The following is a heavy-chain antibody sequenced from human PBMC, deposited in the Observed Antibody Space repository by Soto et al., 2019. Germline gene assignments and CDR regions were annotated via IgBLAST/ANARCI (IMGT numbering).Heavy chain of an antibody. Sequence: EVQLVESGGGLVQPGGSLRLSCAASGFTFSSYWMHWVRQAPGKGLVWVSRINSDGSSTSYADSVKGRFTISRDNAKNTLYLQMNSLRAEDTAVDYCARGPTWPRVGWFDPWGQGTLVTVSS. CDR3: ARGPTWPRVGWFDP. CDR2: INSDGSST. J-gene: IGHJ5*02. V-gene: IGHV3-74*01. CDR1: GFTFSSYW.